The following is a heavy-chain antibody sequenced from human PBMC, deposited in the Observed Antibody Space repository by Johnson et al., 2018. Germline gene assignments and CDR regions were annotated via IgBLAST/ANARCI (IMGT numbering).Heavy chain of an antibody. CDR1: GFTFSSYG. CDR3: AKPPPGLRFEAFSGSYREYFQR. D-gene: IGHD1-26*01. V-gene: IGHV3-33*06. J-gene: IGHJ1*01. Sequence: QVQLVQSGRGVVKPGRSLRLACAASGFTFSSYGMHWVRQAPGKGLEWVAFIWYDGSNKYYADYVKGRFTISRDNSKNTLYLQMNSLRAEGTAVYYCAKPPPGLRFEAFSGSYREYFQRWGQGTLGTVSA. CDR2: IWYDGSNK.